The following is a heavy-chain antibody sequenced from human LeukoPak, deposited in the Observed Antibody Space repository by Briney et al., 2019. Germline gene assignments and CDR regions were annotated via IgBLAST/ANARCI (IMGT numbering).Heavy chain of an antibody. V-gene: IGHV3-21*01. CDR2: ISSSSSYI. CDR3: ARGTSYCSGGSCYRLIFDY. J-gene: IGHJ4*02. D-gene: IGHD2-15*01. Sequence: GGSLRLSCAASGFTFSSYSMNWVRPAPGKGLEWVSSISSSSSYIYYADSVKGRFTISRDNAKNSLYLQMNSLRAEDTAVYYCARGTSYCSGGSCYRLIFDYWGQGTLVTVSS. CDR1: GFTFSSYS.